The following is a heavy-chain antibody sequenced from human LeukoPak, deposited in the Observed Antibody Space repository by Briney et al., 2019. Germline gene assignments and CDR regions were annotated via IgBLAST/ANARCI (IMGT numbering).Heavy chain of an antibody. D-gene: IGHD3-10*01. V-gene: IGHV4-4*02. Sequence: SETLSLTCAVSGGSISNENWWGWVRQPPGKGLEWIGEIYHSGSTNYIPSLKSRITISVDKSKNQFSLKLTSVTAADTAVYYCARDRDYYGSGSSYFDYWGQGTLVTVSS. CDR2: IYHSGST. J-gene: IGHJ4*02. CDR1: GGSISNENW. CDR3: ARDRDYYGSGSSYFDY.